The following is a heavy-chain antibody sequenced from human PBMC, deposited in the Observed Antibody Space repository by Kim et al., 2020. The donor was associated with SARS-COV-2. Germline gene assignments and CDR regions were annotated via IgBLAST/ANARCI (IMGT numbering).Heavy chain of an antibody. V-gene: IGHV4-30-4*01. D-gene: IGHD3-3*01. CDR2: IYYSGST. CDR3: VRARATSITIFGVVIVHNFDY. J-gene: IGHJ4*02. Sequence: SETLSLTCTVYGGSISSGDYYWSWIRQPPGKGLEWIGYIYYSGSTYYNPSLKSRVTISVDTSKNQFSLKLSSVTAADTAVYYCVRARATSITIFGVVIVHNFDYWGQGTLVTVSS. CDR1: GGSISSGDYY.